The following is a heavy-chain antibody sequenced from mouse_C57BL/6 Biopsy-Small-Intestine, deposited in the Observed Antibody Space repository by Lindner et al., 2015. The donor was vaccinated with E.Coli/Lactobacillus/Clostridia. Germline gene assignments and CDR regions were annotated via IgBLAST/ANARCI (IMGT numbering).Heavy chain of an antibody. J-gene: IGHJ2*01. Sequence: VQLQESGPELMKPGASVKLSCKATGYTFTGYWIDWVKQRPGKGLEWIGRIYPGDVDTNYNGKFKGKATLTVDKSSSTAYMELNSLTSGDSAVYYCAREGSNWDVGYWGQGTTLTVSS. CDR1: GYTFTGYW. D-gene: IGHD4-1*01. V-gene: IGHV1-82*01. CDR2: IYPGDVDT. CDR3: AREGSNWDVGY.